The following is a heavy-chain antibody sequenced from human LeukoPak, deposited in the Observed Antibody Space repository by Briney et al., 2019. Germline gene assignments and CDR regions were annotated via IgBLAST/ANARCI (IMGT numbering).Heavy chain of an antibody. CDR3: AKARRVTATQSYYFDY. Sequence: GGSLRLSCAASGSTFSSYAMSWVRQAPGKGLEWVSAISGSGGSTYYADSVKGRFTISRDNSKNTLYLQMNSLRAEDTAVYYCAKARRVTATQSYYFDYWGQGTLVTVSS. J-gene: IGHJ4*02. CDR2: ISGSGGST. CDR1: GSTFSSYA. D-gene: IGHD2-21*02. V-gene: IGHV3-23*01.